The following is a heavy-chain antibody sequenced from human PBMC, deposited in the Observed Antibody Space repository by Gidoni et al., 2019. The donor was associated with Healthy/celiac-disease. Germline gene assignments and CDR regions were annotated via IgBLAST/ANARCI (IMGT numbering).Heavy chain of an antibody. V-gene: IGHV3-9*01. D-gene: IGHD1-26*01. CDR1: GFTFDDYA. J-gene: IGHJ6*02. CDR2: ISWNRGSI. Sequence: EVQLVESGGGLVQPGRSLRLSCAASGFTFDDYAMHWVRQAPGKGLEWVSGISWNRGSIGYADSVKGRFTISRDNAKNSLYLQMNSLRAEDTALYYCAKGGPVGAWTIYYGMDVWGQGTTVTVSS. CDR3: AKGGPVGAWTIYYGMDV.